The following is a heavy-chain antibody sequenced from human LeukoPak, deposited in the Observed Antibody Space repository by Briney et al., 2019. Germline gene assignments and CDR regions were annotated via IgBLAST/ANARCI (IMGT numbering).Heavy chain of an antibody. CDR2: IRYDGNDK. CDR3: AKRGVEMATIYYMDV. J-gene: IGHJ6*03. Sequence: GGSLRLSCAASGFTFSYYGMHWGRQAPGKGLEWVAFIRYDGNDKFYADSVKDRFTISRDNSKNTLYLQMNSVRDEDTAVYYCAKRGVEMATIYYMDVWGKGTAVT. V-gene: IGHV3-30*02. CDR1: GFTFSYYG. D-gene: IGHD5-24*01.